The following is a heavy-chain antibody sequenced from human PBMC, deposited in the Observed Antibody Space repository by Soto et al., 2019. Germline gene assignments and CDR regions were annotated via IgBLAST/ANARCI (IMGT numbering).Heavy chain of an antibody. D-gene: IGHD6-13*01. Sequence: EVQLLESGGGLVQPGGSLRLSCAASGFTFRSYAMNWVRQAPGKGLEWVSTISGSGGSTYYADSVKGRFTISRDNSKNTRYLQMNSLRAEDTAVYYCAKGGSSWYYFDYWGQGTLVTVSS. J-gene: IGHJ4*02. CDR3: AKGGSSWYYFDY. CDR1: GFTFRSYA. CDR2: ISGSGGST. V-gene: IGHV3-23*01.